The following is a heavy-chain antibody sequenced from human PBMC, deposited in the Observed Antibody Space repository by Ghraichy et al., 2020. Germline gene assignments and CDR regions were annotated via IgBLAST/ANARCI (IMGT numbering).Heavy chain of an antibody. Sequence: GGSLRLSCAASGFSFSSYWMHWVRQGPGKGLVWVARISSDGGRTNYADSVKGRFTISRDNAKNTVFLQMNSLSGEDTAVYYCVRVVSGSPDYWGRGTLVTVSS. CDR1: GFSFSSYW. D-gene: IGHD3-10*01. CDR3: VRVVSGSPDY. CDR2: ISSDGGRT. J-gene: IGHJ4*02. V-gene: IGHV3-74*01.